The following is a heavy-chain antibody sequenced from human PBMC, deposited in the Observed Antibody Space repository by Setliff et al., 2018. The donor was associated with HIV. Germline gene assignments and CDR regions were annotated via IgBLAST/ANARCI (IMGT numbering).Heavy chain of an antibody. V-gene: IGHV1-46*01. Sequence: ASVKVSCKASGYIFTSYYIHWVRQAPGQGLEWMGVINPSDDNTNYAQKFRGRLTMTRDTSASTVYMELSSLRSVDTAVYYCARDRQALRYLDWQNHYYYGMDVWGQGTTVTVSS. D-gene: IGHD3-9*01. CDR2: INPSDDNT. CDR3: ARDRQALRYLDWQNHYYYGMDV. J-gene: IGHJ6*02. CDR1: GYIFTSYY.